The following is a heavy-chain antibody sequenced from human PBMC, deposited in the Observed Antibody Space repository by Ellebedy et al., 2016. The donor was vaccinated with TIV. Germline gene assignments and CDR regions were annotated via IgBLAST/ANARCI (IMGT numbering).Heavy chain of an antibody. CDR1: GASITTSH. V-gene: IGHV4-4*09. CDR2: MYNSGST. J-gene: IGHJ4*02. Sequence: SETLSLTCTVSGASITTSHWSWIRQPPGKGLEWIGYMYNSGSTNYSPSLKSRVTISMDTSKNQFSLNLSSVTAADTAIYYCARLADHWGRGTLVTVSS. CDR3: ARLADH.